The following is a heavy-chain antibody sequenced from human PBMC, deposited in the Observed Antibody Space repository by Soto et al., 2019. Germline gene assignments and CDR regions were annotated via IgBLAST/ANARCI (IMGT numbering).Heavy chain of an antibody. J-gene: IGHJ4*02. V-gene: IGHV3-23*01. CDR1: GFTFTSYA. CDR3: TQDGGTRDWLTVN. Sequence: EVQLLESGGDLVQPGGSLRLSCAASGFTFTSYAMSWIRQAPGKGLEWVSAITGGGDNTYSPDSVKGRFTISRDNSKNTLYLQMNSLRAEDTAFYYCTQDGGTRDWLTVNWGQGTLVTVSS. D-gene: IGHD3-9*01. CDR2: ITGGGDNT.